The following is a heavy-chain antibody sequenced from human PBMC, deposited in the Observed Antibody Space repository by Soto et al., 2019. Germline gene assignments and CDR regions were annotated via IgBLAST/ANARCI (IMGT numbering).Heavy chain of an antibody. CDR2: ISAYNGNT. CDR3: ARAPRFLEWLNPNYYGMDV. J-gene: IGHJ6*02. CDR1: GYTFITYG. D-gene: IGHD3-3*01. V-gene: IGHV1-18*01. Sequence: QVQLVQSGTEVKKPGASVKVSCKASGYTFITYGISWMRQAPGQGLEWMGWISAYNGNTNYAQKFQGRVTMTTDTSTSTGYMELRSLASEDTAVYYCARAPRFLEWLNPNYYGMDVWGQGTTVTVSS.